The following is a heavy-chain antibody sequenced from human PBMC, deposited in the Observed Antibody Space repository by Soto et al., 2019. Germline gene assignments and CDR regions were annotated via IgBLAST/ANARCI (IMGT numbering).Heavy chain of an antibody. CDR1: GGSLSSSDYY. D-gene: IGHD3-10*01. J-gene: IGHJ5*02. CDR2: MSYTANR. CDR3: ARHKNDYGRFNWFAP. V-gene: IGHV4-39*01. Sequence: QLQLQESGPGQVRPSETLSLTCTVSGGSLSSSDYYWGWIRQSPGMGLQWMGVMSYTANRYYNPSLKSRVTISVDPSNTQSSLRLRSVTAADTAVYYCARHKNDYGRFNWFAPWGQGTPVTVSS.